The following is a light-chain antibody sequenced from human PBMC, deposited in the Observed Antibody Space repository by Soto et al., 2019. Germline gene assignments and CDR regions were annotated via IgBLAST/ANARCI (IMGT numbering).Light chain of an antibody. J-gene: IGLJ1*01. Sequence: QSALTQPPSASGSPGQSVTISCTGTSSDVGGYNYVSWYQQHPGKAPKLMIYEVSNRPSGVPDRFSGSKSGNTACLTVSGLQAEDDADYYCSSFAGSNNVYVFGTGTKLTVL. CDR2: EVS. V-gene: IGLV2-8*01. CDR1: SSDVGGYNY. CDR3: SSFAGSNNVYV.